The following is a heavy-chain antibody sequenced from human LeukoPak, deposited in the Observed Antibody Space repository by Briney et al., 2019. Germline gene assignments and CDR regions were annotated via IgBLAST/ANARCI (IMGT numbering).Heavy chain of an antibody. Sequence: GGSLRLSCAASGFTFDDYAMHWVRQAPGKGLEWVSSISWNSGTIGYADSVKGRFTISRDNAKNSLYLQMNSLRAEDTAVYYCAKDKLSSGWPAFDYWGQGTLVTVSS. CDR1: GFTFDDYA. J-gene: IGHJ4*02. D-gene: IGHD6-19*01. CDR2: ISWNSGTI. V-gene: IGHV3-9*01. CDR3: AKDKLSSGWPAFDY.